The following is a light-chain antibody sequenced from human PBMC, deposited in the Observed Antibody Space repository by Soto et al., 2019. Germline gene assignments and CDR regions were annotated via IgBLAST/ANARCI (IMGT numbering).Light chain of an antibody. V-gene: IGKV1-12*01. CDR2: AAS. CDR3: QQAHIFPLT. CDR1: QDVNTW. Sequence: DIQMTQSPSSLSASVGDRVTITCRASQDVNTWLAWYQQKPGRAPNLLIFAASSLQSGVPSRFSGNGSGTHFTLSISSLQPEDFATYYCQQAHIFPLTFGVGTKVEIK. J-gene: IGKJ4*01.